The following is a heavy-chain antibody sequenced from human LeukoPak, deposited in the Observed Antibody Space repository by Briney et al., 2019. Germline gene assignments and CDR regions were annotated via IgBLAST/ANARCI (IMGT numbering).Heavy chain of an antibody. CDR3: ARDRSLWFGVDYYYYGMDV. D-gene: IGHD3-10*01. Sequence: GGSLRLSCAASGFTFSSYEMNRVRQAPGKGLEWVSYISSSGSTIYYADSVKGRFTISRDNAKNSLYLQMNSLRAEDTAVYYCARDRSLWFGVDYYYYGMDVWGKGTTVTVSS. CDR1: GFTFSSYE. J-gene: IGHJ6*04. CDR2: ISSSGSTI. V-gene: IGHV3-48*03.